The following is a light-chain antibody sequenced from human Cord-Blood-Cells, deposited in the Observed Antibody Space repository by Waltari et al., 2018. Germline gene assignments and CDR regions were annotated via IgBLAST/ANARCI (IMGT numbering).Light chain of an antibody. CDR2: GAS. V-gene: IGKV3-15*01. CDR3: QQYNNWPPLT. Sequence: ELVLPQTPATLSVSPGERATLSCRASQSVRSNLTWYQQEPGQAPRLLIYGASTRATGIPARFSGSGSGTEFTLTISSRQSEDFAVYYCQQYNNWPPLTFGGGTKVEIK. CDR1: QSVRSN. J-gene: IGKJ4*01.